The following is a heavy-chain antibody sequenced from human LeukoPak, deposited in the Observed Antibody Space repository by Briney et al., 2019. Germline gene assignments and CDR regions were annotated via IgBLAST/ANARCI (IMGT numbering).Heavy chain of an antibody. J-gene: IGHJ6*03. Sequence: SETLSLTCTVSGGSISSYYWSWIRQPPGKGLEWIGYIYYSGSTNYNPSLKSRVTISVDTSKNQFSLKLSSVTAADTAVYYCARGPYRRNQKYYYYYMDVWDKGTTVTVSS. CDR2: IYYSGST. D-gene: IGHD1-26*01. CDR3: ARGPYRRNQKYYYYYMDV. V-gene: IGHV4-59*01. CDR1: GGSISSYY.